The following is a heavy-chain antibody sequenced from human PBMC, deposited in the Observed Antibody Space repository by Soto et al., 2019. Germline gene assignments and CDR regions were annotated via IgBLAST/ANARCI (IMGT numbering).Heavy chain of an antibody. Sequence: QLQLQESGPGLVKPSETLSLTCTVSGGSISSSSYYWGWIRQPPGKGLEWIGSIYYSGSTYYNPSLKRRVTISVDTSKTQFSRKLSSVTAADTAVYYCARLYSSSWYGDYWGQGTLVTVSS. D-gene: IGHD6-13*01. CDR2: IYYSGST. CDR3: ARLYSSSWYGDY. J-gene: IGHJ4*02. V-gene: IGHV4-39*01. CDR1: GGSISSSSYY.